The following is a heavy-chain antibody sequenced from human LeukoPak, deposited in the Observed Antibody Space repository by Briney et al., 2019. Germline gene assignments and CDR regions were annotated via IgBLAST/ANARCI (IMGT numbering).Heavy chain of an antibody. V-gene: IGHV5-10-1*01. J-gene: IGHJ5*02. CDR3: ARGSIPLNWFDP. D-gene: IGHD2-2*01. CDR2: IDPSDSYT. CDR1: GYXFISYW. Sequence: GESLKISCHGSGYXFISYWISWVRQMPGKGLEWMGRIDPSDSYTKYSPSFQGHVTISVDKSISTAYLQWSSLKASDTAMYYCARGSIPLNWFDPWGQGTLVTVSS.